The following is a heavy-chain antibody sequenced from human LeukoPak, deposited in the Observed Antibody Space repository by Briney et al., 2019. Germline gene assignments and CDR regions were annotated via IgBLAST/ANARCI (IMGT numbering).Heavy chain of an antibody. V-gene: IGHV4-38-2*02. CDR2: ISHSGST. D-gene: IGHD2-15*01. Sequence: SETLSLTCTVSGYSVSSAFYWGWIRQPPGKGLEWIGTISHSGSTYYNPSLKSRVIISLDTSKNQFSLKLSSVTAADTAVYYCARDPMVVIPDEGNYWGKGTLSPSP. CDR3: ARDPMVVIPDEGNY. CDR1: GYSVSSAFY. J-gene: IGHJ4*02.